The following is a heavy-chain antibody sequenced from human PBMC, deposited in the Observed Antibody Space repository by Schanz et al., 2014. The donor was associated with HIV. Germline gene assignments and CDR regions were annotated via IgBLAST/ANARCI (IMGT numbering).Heavy chain of an antibody. D-gene: IGHD3-9*01. Sequence: QVQLQQWGAGLLKPSETLSLTCAVYGASFSDYYWNWIRQPPGKGLEWIGEITHTGNTNYNPSLRSRVPISVDPSKRPFTLTRSAVTAADTAMYYCAREGTKRFFDWSTRDCFDPWGQGTLVTVSS. CDR1: GASFSDYY. CDR2: ITHTGNT. J-gene: IGHJ5*02. CDR3: AREGTKRFFDWSTRDCFDP. V-gene: IGHV4-34*01.